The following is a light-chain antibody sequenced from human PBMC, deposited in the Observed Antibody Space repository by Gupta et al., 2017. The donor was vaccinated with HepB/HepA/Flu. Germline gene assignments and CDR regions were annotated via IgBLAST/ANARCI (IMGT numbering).Light chain of an antibody. J-gene: IGKJ2*04. CDR1: QSVSSSY. Sequence: EIVLTQSPGTLPWSPGERATLSCRASQSVSSSYLAWYQQEPGQAPRLLIYGASSRATGIPDRFSGSGSGTDFTLTISRLEPEDFAVYYCQQYGSSPMCSFGQGTKLEIK. CDR2: GAS. CDR3: QQYGSSPMCS. V-gene: IGKV3-20*01.